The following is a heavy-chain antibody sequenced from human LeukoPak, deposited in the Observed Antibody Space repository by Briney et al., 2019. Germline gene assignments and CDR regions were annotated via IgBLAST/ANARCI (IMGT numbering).Heavy chain of an antibody. V-gene: IGHV4-31*03. CDR3: ARVEIMITFGGVISFDP. CDR2: IYYSGST. Sequence: SETLSLTCTVSGVSISAYYWSWIRQHPGKGLEWIGYIYYSGSTYYNPSLKSRVTISVDTSKNQFSLKLSSVTAADTAVYYCARVEIMITFGGVISFDPWGQGTLVTVSS. J-gene: IGHJ5*02. D-gene: IGHD3-16*01. CDR1: GVSISAYY.